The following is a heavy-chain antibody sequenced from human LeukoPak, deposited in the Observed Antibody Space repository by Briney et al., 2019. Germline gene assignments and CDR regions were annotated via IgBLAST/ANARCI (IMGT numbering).Heavy chain of an antibody. Sequence: ASVKVSCKVSGYTLAELSIHWVRQAPRKGLEWMGGFDPEEAKTTYAQKLEGRLSMTEDTSTGTAFMELSSLKSEDTAIYYCATERVGYCYGHSCYGLDVWGKGTTVIVSS. CDR1: GYTLAELS. CDR2: FDPEEAKT. V-gene: IGHV1-24*01. D-gene: IGHD2-15*01. J-gene: IGHJ6*04. CDR3: ATERVGYCYGHSCYGLDV.